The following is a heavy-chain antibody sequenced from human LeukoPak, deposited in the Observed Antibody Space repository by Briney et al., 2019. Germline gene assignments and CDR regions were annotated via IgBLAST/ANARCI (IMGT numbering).Heavy chain of an antibody. Sequence: SDTLSLTCAVSGYSITSSSWWGWIRQPPGKGLEWIGYIYHSGSTYYNPSLQSRVTMSVDTSKNQLSLKLSSVTAVDTAVYYCARKENVYYYFDYWGQGTLVTVSS. V-gene: IGHV4-28*01. D-gene: IGHD3-10*01. J-gene: IGHJ4*02. CDR2: IYHSGST. CDR3: ARKENVYYYFDY. CDR1: GYSITSSSW.